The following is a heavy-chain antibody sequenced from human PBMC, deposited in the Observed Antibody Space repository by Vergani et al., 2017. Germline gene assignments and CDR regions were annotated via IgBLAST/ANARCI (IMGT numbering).Heavy chain of an antibody. V-gene: IGHV3-9*01. Sequence: EVQLVESGGGLVQPGRSLRLSCAASGLTFDDYAMHWVQQAPGKGLEWVSGISWKSGSIGYADSVKGRFTISRDNAKNSLYLQMNSLRAEDTALYYCAKEGVEKDAFDIWGQGTMVTVSS. D-gene: IGHD3-3*01. CDR2: ISWKSGSI. J-gene: IGHJ3*02. CDR1: GLTFDDYA. CDR3: AKEGVEKDAFDI.